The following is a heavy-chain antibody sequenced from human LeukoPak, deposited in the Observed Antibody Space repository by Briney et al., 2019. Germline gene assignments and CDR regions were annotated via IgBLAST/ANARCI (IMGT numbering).Heavy chain of an antibody. D-gene: IGHD3-3*01. J-gene: IGHJ4*02. V-gene: IGHV1-24*01. Sequence: ASVKVSCTVSGYTLTELSMHWVRQAPGKGLEWMGGFDPEDGETIYAQKFQGRVTMTEDTSTDTAYMELSSLRSEDTAVYYCATDRRYDFWSGYYKRSLSYWGQGTLVTVSS. CDR2: FDPEDGET. CDR1: GYTLTELS. CDR3: ATDRRYDFWSGYYKRSLSY.